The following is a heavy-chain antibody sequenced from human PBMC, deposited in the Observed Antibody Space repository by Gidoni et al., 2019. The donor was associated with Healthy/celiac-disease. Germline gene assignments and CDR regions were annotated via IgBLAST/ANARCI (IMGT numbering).Heavy chain of an antibody. J-gene: IGHJ4*02. CDR3: ARDGGGNHYFDY. CDR1: GGTFSSYA. Sequence: QVQLVQSGAGVKQPGSAVKVSCKASGGTFSSYAISWVRQAPGQGLEWMGGIIPIFGTANYAQKFQGRVTITADESTSTAYMELSSLGSEDTAVYYCARDGGGNHYFDYWGQGTLVTVSS. CDR2: IIPIFGTA. V-gene: IGHV1-69*01. D-gene: IGHD3-16*01.